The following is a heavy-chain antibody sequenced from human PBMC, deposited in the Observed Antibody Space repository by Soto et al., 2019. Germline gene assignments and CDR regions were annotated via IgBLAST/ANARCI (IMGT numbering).Heavy chain of an antibody. D-gene: IGHD4-4*01. CDR3: ASSYSNYALIDYYYYGMNV. CDR1: GYTFTSYA. V-gene: IGHV1-3*01. J-gene: IGHJ6*02. Sequence: ASVKVSCKASGYTFTSYAMHWVRQAPGQRLEWMGWINAGNGNTKYSQKFQGRVTITRDTSASTAYMELSSLRSEDTAVYYCASSYSNYALIDYYYYGMNVWGQGTTVTVSS. CDR2: INAGNGNT.